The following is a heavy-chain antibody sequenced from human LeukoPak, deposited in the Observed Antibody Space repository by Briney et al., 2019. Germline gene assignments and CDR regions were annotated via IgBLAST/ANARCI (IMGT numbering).Heavy chain of an antibody. V-gene: IGHV1-24*01. CDR2: FDPEDGET. J-gene: IGHJ4*02. CDR3: ATVLAEAPGYYFDY. Sequence: SVTVSCKVSGYTLTELSMHWVRQAPGQGLEWMGGFDPEDGETIYAQKFQGRVTMTEDTSTDTAYMELSSLRSEDTAVYYCATVLAEAPGYYFDYWGQGTLVTVSS. CDR1: GYTLTELS. D-gene: IGHD6-13*01.